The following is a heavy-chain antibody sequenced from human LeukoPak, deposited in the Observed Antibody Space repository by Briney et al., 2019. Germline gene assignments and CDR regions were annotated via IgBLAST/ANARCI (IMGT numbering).Heavy chain of an antibody. J-gene: IGHJ4*02. V-gene: IGHV4-59*08. D-gene: IGHD3-22*01. CDR3: AGTYYYDNSGYSYFDY. CDR1: GGSISSHY. CDR2: IYYSGST. Sequence: SETLSLTCTVSGGSISSHYWSWIRQPPGKGLEWIGYIYYSGSTNYNPSLKSRVTISVDTSKNQFSLKLSSVTAADTAVYYCAGTYYYDNSGYSYFDYWGQGTLVTVSS.